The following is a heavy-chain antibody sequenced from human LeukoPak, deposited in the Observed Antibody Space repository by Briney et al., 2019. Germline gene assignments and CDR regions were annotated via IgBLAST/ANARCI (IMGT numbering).Heavy chain of an antibody. CDR1: GFTFSSYA. V-gene: IGHV3-23*01. J-gene: IGHJ4*01. D-gene: IGHD6-19*01. CDR2: FSGSGGST. Sequence: PGGSLRLSCAASGFTFSSYAMSWGRQAPGEGLECISGFSGSGGSTYYADSVRGRFTISRDNSQNTLYLQMNSLRVDDTALYFCARAGFYSGWYVVDFWGHGTLVTVSS. CDR3: ARAGFYSGWYVVDF.